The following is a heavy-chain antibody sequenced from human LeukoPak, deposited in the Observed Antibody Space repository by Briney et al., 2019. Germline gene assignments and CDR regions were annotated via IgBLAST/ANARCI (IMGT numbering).Heavy chain of an antibody. V-gene: IGHV4-39*07. J-gene: IGHJ6*03. CDR2: IYYSGST. D-gene: IGHD4-17*01. CDR1: GGSISSSSYY. CDR3: ARESTVTQFYYYYYYYMDV. Sequence: SETLSLTCTVSGGSISSSSYYWGWIRQPPGKGLEWIGSIYYSGSTYYNPSLKSRVTISVDTSKNQFSLKLSSVTAADTAVYYCARESTVTQFYYYYYYYMDVWGKGTTVTVSS.